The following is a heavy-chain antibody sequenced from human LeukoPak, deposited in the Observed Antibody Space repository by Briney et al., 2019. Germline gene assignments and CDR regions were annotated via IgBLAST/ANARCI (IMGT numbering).Heavy chain of an antibody. Sequence: GVSLKISCKGSGYSLSSYWIGWVRHKPGKGLEWMGISYPGDSDTRYSPSFQGQVIISADKSITTAYLQWSSLKASDTAMYYCTRATTGTYDYWGQGTLVTVSS. V-gene: IGHV5-51*01. CDR2: SYPGDSDT. CDR3: TRATTGTYDY. J-gene: IGHJ4*02. CDR1: GYSLSSYW. D-gene: IGHD1-1*01.